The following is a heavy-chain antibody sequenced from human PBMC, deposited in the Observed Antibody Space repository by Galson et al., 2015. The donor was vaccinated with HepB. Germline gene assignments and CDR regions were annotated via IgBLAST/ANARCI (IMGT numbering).Heavy chain of an antibody. J-gene: IGHJ4*02. Sequence: SLRLSCAASGFTFSSYAMSWVRQAPGKGLEWVSAISGSGGSTYYADSVKGRFTISRDNSKNTLYLQMNSQRAEDTAVYYCAKDPNIVVVPAAITDYWGQGTLVTVSS. D-gene: IGHD2-2*01. CDR3: AKDPNIVVVPAAITDY. CDR2: ISGSGGST. V-gene: IGHV3-23*01. CDR1: GFTFSSYA.